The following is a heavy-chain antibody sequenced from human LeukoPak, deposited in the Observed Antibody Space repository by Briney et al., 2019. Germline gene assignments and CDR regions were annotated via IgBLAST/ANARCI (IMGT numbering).Heavy chain of an antibody. CDR2: IYSGGST. D-gene: IGHD6-19*01. CDR3: AREGYSSGWYRL. J-gene: IGHJ4*02. V-gene: IGHV3-53*01. CDR1: GFTFSSNY. Sequence: GGSLRLSCAASGFTFSSNYMSWVRQAPGKGLEWVSVIYSGGSTYYAGSVKGRFTISRDNSKNTLYLQMNSLRAEDTAVYYCAREGYSSGWYRLWGQGTLVTVSS.